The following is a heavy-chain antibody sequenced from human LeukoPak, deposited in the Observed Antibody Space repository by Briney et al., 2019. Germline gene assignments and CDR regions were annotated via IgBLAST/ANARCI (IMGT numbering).Heavy chain of an antibody. CDR2: ISSTSSAI. J-gene: IGHJ4*02. V-gene: IGHV3-48*04. CDR3: ARVIGSYGDSAY. Sequence: GSLRLSCAASGFSLSSHSMNWVRQAPGKGLEWLSYISSTSSAIYYADSLKGRFTISRDNAKNSLYLQMDSLRAEDTAVYYCARVIGSYGDSAYWGQGTLVTVSS. D-gene: IGHD3-16*01. CDR1: GFSLSSHS.